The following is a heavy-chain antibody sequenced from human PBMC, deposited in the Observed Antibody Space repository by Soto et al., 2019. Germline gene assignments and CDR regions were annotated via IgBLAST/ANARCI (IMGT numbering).Heavy chain of an antibody. Sequence: GGSLRLSCAASGFIFSSYLMSWVRQAPGKGLQWVANIKQDGSQKYYVDSVKGRFTIYRDNAKNTLYLQMNSLRAEDTAIYYCARPYCSGGSCYNWFDPWGQGTLVTVSS. J-gene: IGHJ5*02. V-gene: IGHV3-7*01. CDR3: ARPYCSGGSCYNWFDP. CDR1: GFIFSSYL. CDR2: IKQDGSQK. D-gene: IGHD2-15*01.